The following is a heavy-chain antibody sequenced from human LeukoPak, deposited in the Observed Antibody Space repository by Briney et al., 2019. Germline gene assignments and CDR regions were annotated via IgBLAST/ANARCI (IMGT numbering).Heavy chain of an antibody. CDR3: ARRGYYDSSSDY. CDR1: GYTFTSYA. CDR2: ISAYNGNT. Sequence: ASVKVSCKASGYTFTSYAMHWVRQAPGQRLEWMGWISAYNGNTNYAQKLQGRVTMTTDTSTSTAYMELRSLRSDDTAVYYCARRGYYDSSSDYWGQGTLVTVSS. V-gene: IGHV1-18*01. D-gene: IGHD3-22*01. J-gene: IGHJ4*02.